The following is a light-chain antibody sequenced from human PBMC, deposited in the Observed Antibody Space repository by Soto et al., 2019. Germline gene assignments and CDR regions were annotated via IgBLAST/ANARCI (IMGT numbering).Light chain of an antibody. J-gene: IGKJ1*01. Sequence: DTQMTQSPSTLSASVGDRVTITCRASQSISSWLAWYQQKPGRAPKLLIYDASSLESGVPSRFNGSGSGTEFTLTISSLQPDDFATYYCQQYNSYPWTFGQGTKV. CDR2: DAS. V-gene: IGKV1-5*01. CDR3: QQYNSYPWT. CDR1: QSISSW.